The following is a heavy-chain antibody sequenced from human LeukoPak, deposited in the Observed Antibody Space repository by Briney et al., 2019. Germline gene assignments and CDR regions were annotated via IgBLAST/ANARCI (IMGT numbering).Heavy chain of an antibody. CDR1: GGSFRGYY. D-gene: IGHD3-10*01. CDR3: AKSNGYGLVDI. V-gene: IGHV4-34*12. Sequence: SETLSLTCDVYGGSFRGYYWSWLRQPPGKGLEWIGNIFYSGSTYYSPSLRSRVTISLDTSRNQFSLKLNSVTAADTAVYYCAKSNGYGLVDIWGQGTMVTVSS. J-gene: IGHJ3*02. CDR2: IFYSGST.